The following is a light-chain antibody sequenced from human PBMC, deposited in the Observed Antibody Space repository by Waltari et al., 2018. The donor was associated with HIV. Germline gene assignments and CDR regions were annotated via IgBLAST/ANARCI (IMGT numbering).Light chain of an antibody. J-gene: IGKJ1*01. Sequence: EIVLTQSPGPLSLSPGERATLSCRASQSVSTNYLTWYQQRTGQAPRPLIYGTSSRATGIPDRFSGSGSGTDFTLTISGLETDDFAVYYCQQYDGSPWTFGQGTKVEIK. CDR3: QQYDGSPWT. CDR1: QSVSTNY. V-gene: IGKV3-20*01. CDR2: GTS.